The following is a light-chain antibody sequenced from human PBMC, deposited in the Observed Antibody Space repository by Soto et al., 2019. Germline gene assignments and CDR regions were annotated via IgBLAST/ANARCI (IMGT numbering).Light chain of an antibody. J-gene: IGKJ1*01. Sequence: EIGMTQSPATLSVSPGERATLSCRASQTVSSNLAWYQQKPGQAPRLLIYGASTRATGIPARFSGSGSGIDFTLTISSLESEGFAVYYCQQYLTWSPWTFGHGTKVEIK. CDR1: QTVSSN. CDR3: QQYLTWSPWT. V-gene: IGKV3-15*01. CDR2: GAS.